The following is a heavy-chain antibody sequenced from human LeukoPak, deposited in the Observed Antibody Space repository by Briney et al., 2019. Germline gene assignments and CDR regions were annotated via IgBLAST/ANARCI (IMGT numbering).Heavy chain of an antibody. D-gene: IGHD5-18*01. J-gene: IGHJ5*02. Sequence: SVKVSCKASGGTFSSYAISWVRQAPGQGLEWMGGIIPIFGTANYAQKFQGRVTITADESASTAYMELSSLRSEDTAVYYCARVDTAMVTASGWFDPWGQGTLVTVSS. CDR3: ARVDTAMVTASGWFDP. CDR1: GGTFSSYA. V-gene: IGHV1-69*01. CDR2: IIPIFGTA.